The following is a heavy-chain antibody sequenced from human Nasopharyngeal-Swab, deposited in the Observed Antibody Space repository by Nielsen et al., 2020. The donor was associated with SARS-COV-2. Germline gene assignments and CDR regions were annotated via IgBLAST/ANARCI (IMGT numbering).Heavy chain of an antibody. J-gene: IGHJ6*03. CDR2: ISYEGSLK. D-gene: IGHD3-10*01. V-gene: IGHV3-30*18. CDR3: AKDRVIYGSGYYYMDV. CDR1: GFTFNNYG. Sequence: GESLKISCVASGFTFNNYGIHWVRQAPGKGLEWVALISYEGSLKYYVDSAKGRFTISRDSSKNTVYLQMDSLRGDDTAVYYCAKDRVIYGSGYYYMDVWGKGTTVTVSS.